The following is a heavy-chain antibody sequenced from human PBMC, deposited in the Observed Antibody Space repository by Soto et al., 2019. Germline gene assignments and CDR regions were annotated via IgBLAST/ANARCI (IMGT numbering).Heavy chain of an antibody. V-gene: IGHV1-46*01. CDR3: ARYYDSSGPAFDY. Sequence: ASVKVSCKASGYTFSDYYIHWVRQAPGHGLDWMGIINPPDGNTTYAQKFQGRVSMTSDTSTSTVYMELSSLRSEDTAIYYCARYYDSSGPAFDYWGQGTLVTVSS. J-gene: IGHJ4*02. CDR1: GYTFSDYY. CDR2: INPPDGNT. D-gene: IGHD3-22*01.